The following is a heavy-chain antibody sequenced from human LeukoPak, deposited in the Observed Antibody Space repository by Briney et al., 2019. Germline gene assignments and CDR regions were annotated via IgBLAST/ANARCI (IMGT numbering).Heavy chain of an antibody. J-gene: IGHJ4*02. D-gene: IGHD2-21*01. CDR2: ISVSGNT. V-gene: IGHV3-23*01. CDR3: AKAPVTTCSGAYCYPFDY. Sequence: GGSLRLSCAASGFTLSSYAMSWVRQAPGKGLEWVSAISVSGNTYHADSVKGRFTISRDSSKNTLYLQMNRLRAEDAAVYYCAKAPVTTCSGAYCYPFDYWGQGALVTVSS. CDR1: GFTLSSYA.